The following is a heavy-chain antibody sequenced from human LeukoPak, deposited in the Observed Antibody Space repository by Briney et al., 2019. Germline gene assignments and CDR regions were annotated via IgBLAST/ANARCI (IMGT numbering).Heavy chain of an antibody. CDR1: GFTFSSYA. CDR2: ISGSGGST. D-gene: IGHD3-22*01. CDR3: AEIPDYYDSSGLPDY. V-gene: IGHV3-23*01. J-gene: IGHJ4*02. Sequence: GGSLRLSCAASGFTFSSYAMSWVRQAPGKGLEWVSAISGSGGSTYYADSVKGRFTISRDNSKNTLYLQMNSLRAEDTAVYYCAEIPDYYDSSGLPDYWGQGTLVTVSS.